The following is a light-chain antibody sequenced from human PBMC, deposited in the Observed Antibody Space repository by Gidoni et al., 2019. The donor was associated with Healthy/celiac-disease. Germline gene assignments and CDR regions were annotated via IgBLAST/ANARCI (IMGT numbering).Light chain of an antibody. CDR1: QSVSSY. Sequence: EIVLTQSPATLTLSPGERATLSCRASQSVSSYLAWYQHNPGQAPRLLIYDASNRSTGIPTRFTGSGSGTDFTLTISSLEPEDFAVYYCHQRSNWPPLTFGQGTKVEIK. CDR3: HQRSNWPPLT. J-gene: IGKJ1*01. CDR2: DAS. V-gene: IGKV3-11*01.